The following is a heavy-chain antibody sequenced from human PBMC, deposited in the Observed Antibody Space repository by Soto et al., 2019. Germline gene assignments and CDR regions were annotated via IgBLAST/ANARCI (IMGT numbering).Heavy chain of an antibody. J-gene: IGHJ4*02. CDR3: AREGYCGSTSCYSFDY. Sequence: EVQLVESGGGLVQPGGSLRLSCAASGFTFSRYAMHWVRQAPGKGLEYVSAISSNGGSTYYANSVKGRFTISRDNSKNTLDLQMGSLRAEDMAVYYCAREGYCGSTSCYSFDYWGQGTLVTVSS. D-gene: IGHD2-2*01. CDR1: GFTFSRYA. V-gene: IGHV3-64*01. CDR2: ISSNGGST.